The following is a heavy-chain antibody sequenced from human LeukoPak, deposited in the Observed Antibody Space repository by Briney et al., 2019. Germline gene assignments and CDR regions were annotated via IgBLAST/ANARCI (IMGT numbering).Heavy chain of an antibody. CDR3: ARIAGPGLHIVVVPAAGPADY. J-gene: IGHJ4*02. CDR2: MNPNSGNT. D-gene: IGHD2-2*01. Sequence: GASVKVSCKASGYTFTSYDINWLRQATGQGLEWMGWMNPNSGNTGYAQKFQGRVTMTRDTSISTAYMELSRLRSDDTAVYYCARIAGPGLHIVVVPAAGPADYWGQGTLVTVSS. CDR1: GYTFTSYD. V-gene: IGHV1-8*01.